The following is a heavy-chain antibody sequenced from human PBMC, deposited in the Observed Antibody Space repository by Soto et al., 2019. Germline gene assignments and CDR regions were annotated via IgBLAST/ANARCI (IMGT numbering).Heavy chain of an antibody. V-gene: IGHV3-23*01. Sequence: GGSLRLSCAASGFTFSSYAMSWVRQAPGKGLEWVSAISGSGGSTYYADSVKGRFTISRDSSKNTLYLQMNSLRAEDTAVYYCAKAQFNSSGKYFDYWGQGTLVTVSS. D-gene: IGHD6-19*01. CDR3: AKAQFNSSGKYFDY. J-gene: IGHJ4*02. CDR2: ISGSGGST. CDR1: GFTFSSYA.